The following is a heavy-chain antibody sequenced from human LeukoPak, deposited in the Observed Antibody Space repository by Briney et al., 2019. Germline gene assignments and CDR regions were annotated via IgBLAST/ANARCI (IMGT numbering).Heavy chain of an antibody. Sequence: RPGGSLRLSCAASGFTFSSYAMSWVRQAPGKGLEWVSGISGSGGKTYYADSVKGRFTISRDNSKNTLYLQMNSLRAEDTAIYYCAKFSGSSGYYEDFDYWGQGTLVTVSS. CDR3: AKFSGSSGYYEDFDY. V-gene: IGHV3-23*01. CDR1: GFTFSSYA. J-gene: IGHJ4*02. D-gene: IGHD3-22*01. CDR2: ISGSGGKT.